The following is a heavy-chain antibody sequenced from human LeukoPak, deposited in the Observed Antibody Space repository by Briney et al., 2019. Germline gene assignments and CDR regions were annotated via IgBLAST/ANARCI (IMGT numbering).Heavy chain of an antibody. CDR3: AKDRRVTMVRGVLFDY. CDR2: ISYDGSNK. CDR1: GFTFSSYG. Sequence: GRSLRLSCAASGFTFSSYGMHWVRQAPGKGLEWVAVISYDGSNKYYADSVKGRFTISRDNSKNTLYLQMNSLGAEDTAVYYCAKDRRVTMVRGVLFDYWGQGTLVTVSS. D-gene: IGHD3-10*01. V-gene: IGHV3-30*18. J-gene: IGHJ4*02.